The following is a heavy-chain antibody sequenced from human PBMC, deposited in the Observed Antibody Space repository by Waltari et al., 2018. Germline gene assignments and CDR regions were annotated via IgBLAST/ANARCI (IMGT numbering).Heavy chain of an antibody. CDR2: INYDGREK. CDR1: FSSFW. D-gene: IGHD5-18*01. CDR3: GTYRGLGY. Sequence: FSSFWMTWVRQAPGRGLEWVANINYDGREKNYVDSVKGRFTISRDNARNSLFLQMSSRRVEDTAVYYCGTYRGLGYWGQGTLVTVTS. V-gene: IGHV3-7*03. J-gene: IGHJ4*02.